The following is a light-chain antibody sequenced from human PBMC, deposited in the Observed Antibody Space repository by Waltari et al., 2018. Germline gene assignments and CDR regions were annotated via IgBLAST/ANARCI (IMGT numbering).Light chain of an antibody. CDR1: SSDVGSYNL. V-gene: IGLV2-23*02. CDR2: EVS. Sequence: QSALTQPASVSGSPGQSITIPCTGTSSDVGSYNLVSLYQQHPGKAPKLMIYEVSKRPSGVSNRFSGSKSGNTASLTISGLQAEDEADYYCCSYAGSSTYAVFGGGTQLTVL. J-gene: IGLJ7*01. CDR3: CSYAGSSTYAV.